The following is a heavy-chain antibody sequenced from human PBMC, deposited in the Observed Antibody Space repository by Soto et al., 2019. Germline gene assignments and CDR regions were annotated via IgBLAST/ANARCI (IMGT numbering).Heavy chain of an antibody. Sequence: EVQLVESGGGLVQPGGSLKFSCAATGFTFSGSAIHWVRQASGKGLEWVGRIRSKANSYATGYAASVNGRFTISSDDSKNSAYLKMNSLKTEDTAVYYGTSPTTGDGNYWGQGSLVFVSS. V-gene: IGHV3-73*01. CDR2: IRSKANSYAT. CDR1: GFTFSGSA. J-gene: IGHJ4*02. CDR3: TSPTTGDGNY. D-gene: IGHD1-1*01.